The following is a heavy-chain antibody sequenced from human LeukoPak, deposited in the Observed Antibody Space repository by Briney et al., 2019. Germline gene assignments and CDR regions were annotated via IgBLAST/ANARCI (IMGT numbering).Heavy chain of an antibody. CDR1: GFTFSSYA. D-gene: IGHD3-22*01. Sequence: PGGSLRLSCAASGFTFSSYAMSWVRQAPGKGLEWVSAISGSGGSTYYADSVKGRFTISRDNSKNTLYLQMNSLRAEDTAVYYCAKEVGGYYYRPGKYFDYWGQGTLVTVSS. CDR2: ISGSGGST. V-gene: IGHV3-23*01. CDR3: AKEVGGYYYRPGKYFDY. J-gene: IGHJ4*02.